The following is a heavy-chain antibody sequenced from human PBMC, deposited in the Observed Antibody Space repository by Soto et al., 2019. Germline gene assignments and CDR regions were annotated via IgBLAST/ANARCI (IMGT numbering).Heavy chain of an antibody. CDR1: GLTFSSYA. CDR2: ISNTGLTT. Sequence: LRLSCAASGLTFSSYAMSWVRQAPGRGLEWVAVISNTGLTTHYADSVKGRFTISRDNAKNSLSLQMNSLRAEDTAVYFCARDNRGTFDYWGQGALVTVSS. D-gene: IGHD7-27*01. CDR3: ARDNRGTFDY. J-gene: IGHJ4*02. V-gene: IGHV3-23*01.